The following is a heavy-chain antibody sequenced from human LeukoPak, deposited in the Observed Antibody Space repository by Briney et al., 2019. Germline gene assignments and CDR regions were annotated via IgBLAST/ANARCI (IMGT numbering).Heavy chain of an antibody. CDR2: IWYDGSTK. D-gene: IGHD5-12*01. CDR1: GFTFSSYG. J-gene: IGHJ4*02. V-gene: IGHV3-33*01. CDR3: ERDEWDIVAPNGYFDY. Sequence: PGRSLRLSCAASGFTFSSYGMQWVRRAPGKGLEWVAVIWYDGSTKYSADSSKGRFPISRANSKNTLYLQMNSLRAEDTAVYYCERDEWDIVAPNGYFDYWGQGTLVTVSS.